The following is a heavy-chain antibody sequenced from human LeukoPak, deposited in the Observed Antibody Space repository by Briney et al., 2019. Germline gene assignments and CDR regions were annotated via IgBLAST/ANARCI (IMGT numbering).Heavy chain of an antibody. CDR1: GFTFSSYS. V-gene: IGHV3-21*01. CDR2: ISSSGSYI. CDR3: ARAFGLTDH. J-gene: IGHJ4*02. D-gene: IGHD3/OR15-3a*01. Sequence: GGSLRLSCAASGFTFSSYSVNWVRQAPGKGLAWVSSISSSGSYIYYADSVKGRFTFSRDNAKNSLYLQMNSLRDEDTAVYYCARAFGLTDHWGQGTLVTVSS.